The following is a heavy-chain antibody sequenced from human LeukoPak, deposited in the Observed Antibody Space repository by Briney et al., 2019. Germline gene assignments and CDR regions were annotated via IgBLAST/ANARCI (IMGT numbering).Heavy chain of an antibody. CDR2: ISAYNGNT. J-gene: IGHJ4*02. D-gene: IGHD3-10*01. V-gene: IGHV1-18*01. CDR1: GYTFTSYG. CDR3: ARDRSRGITMVRAPGY. Sequence: ASVKVSCKASGYTFTSYGISWVRQTPGQGLEWMGWISAYNGNTNYAQKLQGRVTMTTDTSTSTAYMELRSLRSEDTAVYYCARDRSRGITMVRAPGYWGQGTLVTVSS.